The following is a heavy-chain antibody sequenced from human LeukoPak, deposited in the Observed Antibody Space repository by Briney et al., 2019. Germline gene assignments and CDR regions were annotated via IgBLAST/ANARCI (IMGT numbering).Heavy chain of an antibody. Sequence: SETLSLTCTVSGGSISSYYWSWIRQPAGKGLEWIGRIYTSGSTNYNPSLKSRVTISVDTSKNQFSLKLSSVTAADTAVYYCARRNYYYDSSGYLGAFDIWGQGTMVTVSS. D-gene: IGHD3-22*01. CDR1: GGSISSYY. CDR3: ARRNYYYDSSGYLGAFDI. CDR2: IYTSGST. J-gene: IGHJ3*02. V-gene: IGHV4-4*07.